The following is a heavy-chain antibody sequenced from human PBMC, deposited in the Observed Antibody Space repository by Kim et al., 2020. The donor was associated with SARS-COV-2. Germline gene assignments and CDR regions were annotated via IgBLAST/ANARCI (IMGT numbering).Heavy chain of an antibody. D-gene: IGHD2-2*02. V-gene: IGHV3-11*01. Sequence: GGSLRLSCAASGFTFSDYYMSWIRQAPGKGLEWVSYISSSGSTIYYADSVKGRFTISRDNAKNSLYLQMNSLRAEDTAVYYCARGGYCSSTSCYMGYKELYYYYYGMDVWGQGTTVTVSS. CDR2: ISSSGSTI. J-gene: IGHJ6*02. CDR3: ARGGYCSSTSCYMGYKELYYYYYGMDV. CDR1: GFTFSDYY.